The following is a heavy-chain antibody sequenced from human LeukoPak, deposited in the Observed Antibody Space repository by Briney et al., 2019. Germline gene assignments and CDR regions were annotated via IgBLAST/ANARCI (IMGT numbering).Heavy chain of an antibody. V-gene: IGHV3-21*01. Sequence: GGSLRLSCAASGFTFSSYSMNWVRQAPGKGLEWVSSISSSSSYIYYADSVKGRFTISRDNTKNSLYLQMNSLRAEDTAVYYCARDSAWGPSGYWGQGTLVTVSS. CDR3: ARDSAWGPSGY. CDR1: GFTFSSYS. D-gene: IGHD7-27*01. CDR2: ISSSSSYI. J-gene: IGHJ4*02.